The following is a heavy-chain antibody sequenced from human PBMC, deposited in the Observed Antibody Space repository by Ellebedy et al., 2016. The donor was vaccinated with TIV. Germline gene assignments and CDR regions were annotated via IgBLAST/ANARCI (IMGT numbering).Heavy chain of an antibody. Sequence: ASVKVSXXASGYTFTSYYMHWVRQAPGQGLEWMGIINPSGGSTSYAQKFQGRVTMTRDTSTSTVCMELSSLRSEDTAVYYCARDTRRGSSWYDYWGQGTLVTVSS. J-gene: IGHJ4*02. D-gene: IGHD6-13*01. CDR1: GYTFTSYY. CDR2: INPSGGST. CDR3: ARDTRRGSSWYDY. V-gene: IGHV1-46*01.